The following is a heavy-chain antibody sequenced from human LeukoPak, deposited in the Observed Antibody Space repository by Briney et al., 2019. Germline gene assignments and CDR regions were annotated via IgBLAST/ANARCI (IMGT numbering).Heavy chain of an antibody. J-gene: IGHJ2*01. Sequence: PSETLSLTCTVSGYSISSGYYWGWIRQPPGKRLEWIGSIYPRGSTFYNPSLRSRVTMSVDTSRNQFSLKLSSMTAADTAVYYCASPRDVAVVVGATAGYFDLWGRGTLVTVSS. CDR1: GYSISSGYY. CDR3: ASPRDVAVVVGATAGYFDL. D-gene: IGHD2-15*01. V-gene: IGHV4-38-2*02. CDR2: IYPRGST.